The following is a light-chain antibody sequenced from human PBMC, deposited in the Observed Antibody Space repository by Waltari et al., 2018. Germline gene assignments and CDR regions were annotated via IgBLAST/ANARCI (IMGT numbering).Light chain of an antibody. CDR3: LLYHSGAQLWV. J-gene: IGLJ3*02. CDR2: STS. CDR1: TGAVTSGYF. Sequence: QTVVTQEPSLTVSPGGTVTLTCASSTGAVTSGYFPTWFQQKPGQAPRPLIYSTSNKHSWTPARFSGSLLGDKAALTLSAVQPEDEAEYYCLLYHSGAQLWVFGGGTKLTVL. V-gene: IGLV7-43*01.